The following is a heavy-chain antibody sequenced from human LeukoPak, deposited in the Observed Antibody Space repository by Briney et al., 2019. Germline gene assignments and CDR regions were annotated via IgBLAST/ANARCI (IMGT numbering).Heavy chain of an antibody. CDR1: GFTFSDYS. CDR3: AIILYYYDSSGYEY. J-gene: IGHJ4*02. Sequence: PGGSLRLSCAASGFTFSDYSMNWVRQAPGKGLEDLSYINSDGKTTYYADSVKGRFTISRDNSKNTLYLQMNSLRAEDTAVYYCAIILYYYDSSGYEYWGQGTLVTVSS. CDR2: INSDGKTT. V-gene: IGHV3-48*01. D-gene: IGHD3-22*01.